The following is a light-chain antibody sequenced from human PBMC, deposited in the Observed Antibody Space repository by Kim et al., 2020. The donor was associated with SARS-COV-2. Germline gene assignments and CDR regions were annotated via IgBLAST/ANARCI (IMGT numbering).Light chain of an antibody. CDR3: NSYTSSSTRV. CDR1: YDH. V-gene: IGLV2-14*03. J-gene: IGLJ3*02. CDR2: DVS. Sequence: YDHVSWYQQHPGKVPKLMIYDVSKRPSGVSDRFSGSKSGNTASLTISGLQAEDEADYYCNSYTSSSTRVFGGGTKLTVL.